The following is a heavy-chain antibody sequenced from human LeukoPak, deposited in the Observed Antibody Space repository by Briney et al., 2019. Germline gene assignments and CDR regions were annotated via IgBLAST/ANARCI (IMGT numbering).Heavy chain of an antibody. J-gene: IGHJ4*02. CDR1: GFNFKTSW. V-gene: IGHV3-7*03. Sequence: GGSLRLSCAASGFNFKTSWMSWVRQAPGKGLECVANIKQDGSEKYYVDSVKGRFTISRDNAKNSLYLQMNSLRTEDTAFYYCAKESGGRTFSEPHYWGQGTLVTVSS. D-gene: IGHD3-16*01. CDR2: IKQDGSEK. CDR3: AKESGGRTFSEPHY.